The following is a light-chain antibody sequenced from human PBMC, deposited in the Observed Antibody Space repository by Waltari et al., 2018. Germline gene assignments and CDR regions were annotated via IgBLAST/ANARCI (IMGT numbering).Light chain of an antibody. V-gene: IGKV3-15*01. CDR2: HAS. J-gene: IGKJ5*01. CDR1: PCVSIH. CDR3: HHYYNWPMT. Sequence: EIVMPPSPATLSVSPGESATPSCRASPCVSIHSAWYQQKPGQAPRLLILHASTRATGIPARLSGSGSGTEFTLTISSLQSEDCAGYYCHHYYNWPMTFGQGTRLEIK.